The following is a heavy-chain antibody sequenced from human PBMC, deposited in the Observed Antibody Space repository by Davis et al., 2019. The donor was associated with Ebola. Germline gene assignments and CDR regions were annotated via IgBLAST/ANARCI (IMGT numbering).Heavy chain of an antibody. V-gene: IGHV1-2*02. J-gene: IGHJ4*02. CDR3: ARLCSSSCPNDY. D-gene: IGHD6-13*01. CDR1: GYTFTNYG. Sequence: AASVKVSCKASGYTFTNYGITWVRQAPGQGLEWMGWINPNSGGTNYAQKFQGRVTMTRDTSISTAYMELSRLTYDDTAVYYCARLCSSSCPNDYWGQGTLVTVSS. CDR2: INPNSGGT.